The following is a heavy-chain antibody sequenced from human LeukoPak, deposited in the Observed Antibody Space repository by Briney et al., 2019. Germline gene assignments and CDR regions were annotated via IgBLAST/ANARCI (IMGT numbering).Heavy chain of an antibody. CDR1: GGTFSSYA. D-gene: IGHD6-19*01. CDR2: IIPIFGTA. CDR3: ASVFGANTATPIMYSSGWSTSRFYYFDY. Sequence: ASVKVSCKASGGTFSSYAISWVRQAPGQGLEWMGEIIPIFGTANYAQKFQGRVTITADKSTSTAYMELSSLRSEDTAVYYCASVFGANTATPIMYSSGWSTSRFYYFDYWGQGTLVTVSS. J-gene: IGHJ4*02. V-gene: IGHV1-69*06.